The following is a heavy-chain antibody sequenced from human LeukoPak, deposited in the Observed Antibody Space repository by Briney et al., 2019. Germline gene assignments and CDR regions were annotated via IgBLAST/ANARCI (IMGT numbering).Heavy chain of an antibody. Sequence: GGSLRLSCAASGFTVSSNYMSWVRQAPGKGREWVSVIYNSGNTYYADSVKGRFTISRDNSKNTLYLQINSLRAEDTAVYYCARTNSGSHGAFDIWGQGTLVTVSS. CDR2: IYNSGNT. CDR1: GFTVSSNY. CDR3: ARTNSGSHGAFDI. V-gene: IGHV3-53*01. D-gene: IGHD3-22*01. J-gene: IGHJ3*02.